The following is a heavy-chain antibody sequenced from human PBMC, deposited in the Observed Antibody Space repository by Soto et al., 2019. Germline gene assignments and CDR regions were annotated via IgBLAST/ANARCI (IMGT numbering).Heavy chain of an antibody. J-gene: IGHJ3*01. D-gene: IGHD2-15*01. CDR3: AKECGGTCLDAFDV. CDR2: VHHTGNT. CDR1: GGSITSGGFY. Sequence: QVQLKESGSGLVKPAQTLSLTCAVSGGSITSGGFYWSWIRQPPGKGLEWIGYVHHTGNTDYHPSLGSRVTISLDRSRNLFSLNLTSVTAADTATYYCAKECGGTCLDAFDVWGPGTTVIVSS. V-gene: IGHV4-30-2*01.